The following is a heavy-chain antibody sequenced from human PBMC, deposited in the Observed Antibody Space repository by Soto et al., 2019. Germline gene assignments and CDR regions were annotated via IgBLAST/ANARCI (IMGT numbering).Heavy chain of an antibody. CDR3: AKDGSRLGPNLMYNWFDP. CDR2: ISWNSGSI. V-gene: IGHV3-9*01. J-gene: IGHJ5*02. D-gene: IGHD7-27*01. Sequence: GGSLRLSCAASGFTFDDYAMHWVRQAPGKGLEWVSGISWNSGSIGYADSVKGRFTISRDNAKNSLYLQMNSLRAEDTALYYCAKDGSRLGPNLMYNWFDPWGQGTLVTVSS. CDR1: GFTFDDYA.